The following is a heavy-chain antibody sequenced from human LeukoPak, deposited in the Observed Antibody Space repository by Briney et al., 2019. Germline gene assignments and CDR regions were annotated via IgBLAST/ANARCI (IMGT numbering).Heavy chain of an antibody. CDR1: GGTFSSYA. Sequence: SVKVSRKASGGTFSSYAISWVRQAPGQGLEWMGGIIPIFGTANYAQKFQGRVTITTDESTSTAYMELSSLRSEDTAVYYCARGRSISSYMDVWGKGTTVTVSS. J-gene: IGHJ6*03. CDR3: ARGRSISSYMDV. V-gene: IGHV1-69*05. D-gene: IGHD6-6*01. CDR2: IIPIFGTA.